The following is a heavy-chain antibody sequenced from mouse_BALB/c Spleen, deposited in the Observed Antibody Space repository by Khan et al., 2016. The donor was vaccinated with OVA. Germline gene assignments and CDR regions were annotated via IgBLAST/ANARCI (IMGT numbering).Heavy chain of an antibody. CDR3: ARNPFAY. CDR1: GYTFTSYW. Sequence: QVQLQQPGTELVRPGTSVRLSCKASGYTFTSYWMNWIKQRPEQGLEWIGRIDPYDSETHYNQKFKDKAILTVDKSSNKAYLQLSRLTAEDSAVYYCARNPFAYWGQGTLVTVSA. J-gene: IGHJ3*01. CDR2: IDPYDSET. V-gene: IGHV1-52*01.